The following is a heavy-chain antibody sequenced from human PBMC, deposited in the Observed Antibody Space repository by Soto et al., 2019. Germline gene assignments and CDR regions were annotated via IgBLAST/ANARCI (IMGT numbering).Heavy chain of an antibody. V-gene: IGHV4-59*01. J-gene: IGHJ4*02. CDR1: GDSITGSH. D-gene: IGHD1-1*01. CDR2: IYYRGST. CDR3: ARLGGLTEFSGPWYKFEQ. Sequence: TLSLTCTVSGDSITGSHWNWIRQPLGKPLEWIGYIYYRGSTNYNPSLKSRLTLSVDTSKNQIFLRLNSVTAADTAVYYCARLGGLTEFSGPWYKFEQWGRGILVTVSS.